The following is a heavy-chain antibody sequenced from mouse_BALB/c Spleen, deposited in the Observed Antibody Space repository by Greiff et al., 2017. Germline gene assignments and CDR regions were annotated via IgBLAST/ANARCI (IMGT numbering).Heavy chain of an antibody. J-gene: IGHJ4*01. D-gene: IGHD2-4*01. V-gene: IGHV5-6*02. Sequence: EVMLVESGGDLVKPGGSLKLSCAASGFTFSSYGMSWVRQTPDKRLEWVATISSGGSYTYYPDSVKGRFTISRDNAKNTLYLQMSSLKSEDTAMYYGARVPYDYDAGQYARDYWGQGTSVTVSS. CDR2: ISSGGSYT. CDR3: ARVPYDYDAGQYARDY. CDR1: GFTFSSYG.